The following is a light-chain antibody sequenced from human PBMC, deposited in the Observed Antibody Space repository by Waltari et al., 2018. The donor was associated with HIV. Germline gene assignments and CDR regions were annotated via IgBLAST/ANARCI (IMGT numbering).Light chain of an antibody. V-gene: IGLV2-14*03. CDR1: RSDVGNSDS. CDR3: SAYTTDNTLV. J-gene: IGLJ1*01. Sequence: QSALTQPASVSGSPGQSITISCSGTRSDVGNSDSVSWYQQHPGKAPSLMIYDVTNRPSGVSFRFSGSKSDNTASLIISGLQAEDEADYYCSAYTTDNTLVFGTGTRVTVL. CDR2: DVT.